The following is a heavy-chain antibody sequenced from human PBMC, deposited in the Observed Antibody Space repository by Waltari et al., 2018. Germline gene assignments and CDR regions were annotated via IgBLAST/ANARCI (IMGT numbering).Heavy chain of an antibody. D-gene: IGHD6-19*01. CDR3: AKDQAEWLVLDGYFDS. CDR2: MSGTGDYT. J-gene: IGHJ4*02. CDR1: GFNFSKYA. V-gene: IGHV3-23*01. Sequence: EVQLLESGGDLEQPGGYLRISCVGSGFNFSKYAMRWVRQAPGKGLEWVSTMSGTGDYTYYADSVKGRFTISRDNSKNTVFLHMNNLRVEDTAIYFCAKDQAEWLVLDGYFDSWGQGTPVTVSS.